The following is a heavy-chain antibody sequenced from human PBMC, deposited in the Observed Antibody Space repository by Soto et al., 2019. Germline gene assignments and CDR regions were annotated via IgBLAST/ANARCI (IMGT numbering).Heavy chain of an antibody. CDR1: GFTFSSYS. J-gene: IGHJ5*02. V-gene: IGHV3-21*01. Sequence: PGGSLRLSCAASGFTFSSYSMNGVRQAPGKGLEWVSSISSSSSYIYYADSVKGRFTISRDNAKNSLYLQMNSLRAEDTAVYYCARDWRSGITIFGVVPHRGNWFDPWGQGTLVTVS. D-gene: IGHD3-3*01. CDR3: ARDWRSGITIFGVVPHRGNWFDP. CDR2: ISSSSSYI.